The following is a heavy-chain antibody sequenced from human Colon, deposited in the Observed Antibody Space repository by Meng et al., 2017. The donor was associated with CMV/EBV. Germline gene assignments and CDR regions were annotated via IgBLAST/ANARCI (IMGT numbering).Heavy chain of an antibody. CDR3: ARGSTSWTYYFDY. D-gene: IGHD6-13*01. Sequence: GGSLRLSCAASGFTVSNNHVNWVRQAPGKGLEWVTFIQDDGSEKSYADSVKGRFTISRDNSKNTLSLQVDNVRGEDAAVYYCARGSTSWTYYFDYWGQGTQVTVSS. CDR2: IQDDGSEK. CDR1: GFTVSNNH. V-gene: IGHV3-30*02. J-gene: IGHJ4*02.